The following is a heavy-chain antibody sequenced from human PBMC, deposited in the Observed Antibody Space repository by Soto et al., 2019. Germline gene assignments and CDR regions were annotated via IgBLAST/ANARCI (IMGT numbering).Heavy chain of an antibody. CDR3: ARDYYDHSSSWYRVDP. V-gene: IGHV1-69*13. CDR1: GGTFSSYA. CDR2: IIPIFGTA. J-gene: IGHJ5*02. D-gene: IGHD6-13*01. Sequence: ASVKVSCKASGGTFSSYAISWVRQAPGQGLEWMGGIIPIFGTANYAQKFQGRVTITADEPTSTAYMELSSLRSEDTAVYYCARDYYDHSSSWYRVDPWGQGTLVTVSS.